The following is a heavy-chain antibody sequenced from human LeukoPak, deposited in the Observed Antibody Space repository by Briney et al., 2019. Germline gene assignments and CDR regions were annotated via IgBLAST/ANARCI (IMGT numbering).Heavy chain of an antibody. D-gene: IGHD3-22*01. V-gene: IGHV4-34*01. CDR1: GGSFSGYH. CDR3: ARGRHDITMIVVVMTSVSYYLDV. CDR2: INRSGST. J-gene: IGHJ6*03. Sequence: SETLSLTCAVYGGSFSGYHWTWIRQSPGKGLEWIGDINRSGSTYYNPSLKSRLTISVDTSKNQFSLKLRSVTAADTAVYYCARGRHDITMIVVVMTSVSYYLDVWGKGTTVTVS.